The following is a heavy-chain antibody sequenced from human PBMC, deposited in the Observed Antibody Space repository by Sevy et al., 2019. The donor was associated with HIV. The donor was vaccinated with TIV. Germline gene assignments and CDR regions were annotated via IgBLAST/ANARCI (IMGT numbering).Heavy chain of an antibody. Sequence: GGSLRLSCAASGFTFSSYTMNWVRQAPGKGLEWVSSIIYSGTTTYYLDSVKGRFTISRDNSKNTLYLQMNSLRAEDTAVNFCAKDDSCDSTTCVRTTYYYYIDVWGKGTSVTVSS. CDR2: IIYSGTTT. J-gene: IGHJ6*03. D-gene: IGHD2-2*01. CDR3: AKDDSCDSTTCVRTTYYYYIDV. V-gene: IGHV3-23*01. CDR1: GFTFSSYT.